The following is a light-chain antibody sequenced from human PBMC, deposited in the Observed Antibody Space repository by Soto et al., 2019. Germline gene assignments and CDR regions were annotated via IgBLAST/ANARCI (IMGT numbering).Light chain of an antibody. CDR1: QSIRNL. J-gene: IGKJ4*01. CDR3: QQYNNWRPLT. Sequence: VLAQSPATLSLSPGERTTLSCRASQSIRNLLAWYQQKPGQAPRLLIFEASSRATGVPARISGSGSGTDFTLTISSLEPEDFAVYYCQQYNNWRPLTFGGGTKVEIK. V-gene: IGKV3-11*01. CDR2: EAS.